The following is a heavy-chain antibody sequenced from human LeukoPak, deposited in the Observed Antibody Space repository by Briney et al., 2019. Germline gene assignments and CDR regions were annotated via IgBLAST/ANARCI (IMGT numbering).Heavy chain of an antibody. CDR2: IYYSGNT. D-gene: IGHD6-19*01. CDR3: ARGNGWYFY. J-gene: IGHJ4*02. V-gene: IGHV4-59*01. Sequence: PSETLSLTCTVSGGSTSSYYWSWIRQPPGKGLEWIGYIYYSGNTNYNPSLKSRVIISVDTSKNQFSLKLSSVTAADTAVYYCARGNGWYFYWGQGTLVTVSS. CDR1: GGSTSSYY.